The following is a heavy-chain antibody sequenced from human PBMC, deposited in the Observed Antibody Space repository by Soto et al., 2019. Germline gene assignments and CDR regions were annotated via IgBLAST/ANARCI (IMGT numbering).Heavy chain of an antibody. Sequence: SEPLSLTCAVYGGSFSGYYWSWIRQPPGKGLEWIGEINHSGSTNYYPSLKSRVTISVDTSKNQFSLKLSSVTGAVTAVYYCAAQEYSGYEICWGQGTLVTVS. CDR3: AAQEYSGYEIC. V-gene: IGHV4-34*01. J-gene: IGHJ4*02. CDR2: INHSGST. D-gene: IGHD5-12*01. CDR1: GGSFSGYY.